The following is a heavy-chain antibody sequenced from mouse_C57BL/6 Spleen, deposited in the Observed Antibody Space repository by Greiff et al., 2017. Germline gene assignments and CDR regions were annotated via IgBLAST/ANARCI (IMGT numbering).Heavy chain of an antibody. Sequence: EVKVVESGGGLVQPKGSLKLSCAASGFTFNTYAMHWVRQAPGQGLEWVARIRSKSSNYATYYADSVKDRFTISRDDSQSMLYLQMNNLKTEDTAMYYCVREGGNPLGWYFDVWGTGTTVTVSS. CDR1: GFTFNTYA. V-gene: IGHV10-3*01. CDR3: VREGGNPLGWYFDV. CDR2: IRSKSSNYAT. D-gene: IGHD3-1*01. J-gene: IGHJ1*03.